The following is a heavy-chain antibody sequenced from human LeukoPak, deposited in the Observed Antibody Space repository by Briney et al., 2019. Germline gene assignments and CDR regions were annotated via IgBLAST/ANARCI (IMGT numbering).Heavy chain of an antibody. V-gene: IGHV3-11*03. CDR1: GFTFSDYY. Sequence: KPGGSLRLSCAASGFTFSDYYMSGIRQAPGKGLEWVSYIISSSSYTNYADSVKGRFTISRDNAKNSLYLQMNSLRAEDTAVYYCARRSTGNFDYWGQGTLVTVPS. J-gene: IGHJ4*02. CDR2: IISSSSYT. CDR3: ARRSTGNFDY.